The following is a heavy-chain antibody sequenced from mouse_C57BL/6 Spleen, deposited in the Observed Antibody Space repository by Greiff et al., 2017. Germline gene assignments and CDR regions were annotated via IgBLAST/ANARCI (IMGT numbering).Heavy chain of an antibody. J-gene: IGHJ4*01. CDR1: GYTFTSYW. Sequence: QVQLQQPGAELVKPGASVKLSCKASGYTFTSYWMQWVKQRPGQGLEWIGEIDPSDSYTNYNQKFKGKATLTVDTSSSTAYMQLSSLTSEDSAVYYCAAANWDLYYAMDYWGQGTSVTVSS. D-gene: IGHD4-1*01. V-gene: IGHV1-50*01. CDR3: AAANWDLYYAMDY. CDR2: IDPSDSYT.